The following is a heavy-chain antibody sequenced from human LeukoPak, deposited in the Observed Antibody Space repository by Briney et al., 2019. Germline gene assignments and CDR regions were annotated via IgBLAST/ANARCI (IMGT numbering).Heavy chain of an antibody. CDR1: GFTFSSYS. CDR2: ISSSSSYI. Sequence: GGSLRLSCAASGFTFSSYSMNWVRQAPGKGLEWVSSISSSSSYIYYADSVKGRFTISRDNAKNSLYLQMNSLRAEDTAVYYCARGPKYCSGGSCYVDYWGQGTLVTVSS. CDR3: ARGPKYCSGGSCYVDY. D-gene: IGHD2-15*01. J-gene: IGHJ4*02. V-gene: IGHV3-21*01.